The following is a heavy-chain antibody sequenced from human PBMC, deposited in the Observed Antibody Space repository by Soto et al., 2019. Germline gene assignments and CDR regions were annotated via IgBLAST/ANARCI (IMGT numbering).Heavy chain of an antibody. J-gene: IGHJ4*02. CDR3: ARDPYTATEFDY. V-gene: IGHV3-21*01. CDR1: GFTFSSYS. CDR2: ISSSSSYI. Sequence: EVQLVESGGGLVKPGGSLRLSCAASGFTFSSYSMNWVRQAPGKGLEWVSSISSSSSYIYYADSVKGRFTISRDNAKNSLYLQMNSLRAEDTAVYYCARDPYTATEFDYWGQGNLVTVSS. D-gene: IGHD5-18*01.